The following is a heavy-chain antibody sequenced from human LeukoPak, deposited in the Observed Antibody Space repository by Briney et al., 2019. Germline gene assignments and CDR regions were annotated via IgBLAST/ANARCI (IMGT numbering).Heavy chain of an antibody. V-gene: IGHV1-2*02. D-gene: IGHD6-6*01. Sequence: ASVKVSCKASGYTFTGYYMHWVRQAPGQGLEWMGWINPNSGGTNYAQKFQGRVTMTRDTSISTAYMELSRLRSDDTAVYYCARGVQTPHSSSSSRDYWGQGTLVTVSS. CDR3: ARGVQTPHSSSSSRDY. CDR2: INPNSGGT. CDR1: GYTFTGYY. J-gene: IGHJ4*02.